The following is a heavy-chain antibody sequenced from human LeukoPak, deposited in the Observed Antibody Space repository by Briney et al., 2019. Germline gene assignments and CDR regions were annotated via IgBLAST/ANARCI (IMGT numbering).Heavy chain of an antibody. CDR3: ARDQGGIYYDSSGYPLDY. J-gene: IGHJ4*02. D-gene: IGHD3-22*01. CDR1: GYTFTGYY. Sequence: GASVKVSCKASGYTFTGYYMHWVRQAPGQGLEWMGWINPNSGGTNYAQKFQGRVTMTRDTSISTAYMELSRLRSDDTAVYYCARDQGGIYYDSSGYPLDYWGQGTLVTVSS. CDR2: INPNSGGT. V-gene: IGHV1-2*02.